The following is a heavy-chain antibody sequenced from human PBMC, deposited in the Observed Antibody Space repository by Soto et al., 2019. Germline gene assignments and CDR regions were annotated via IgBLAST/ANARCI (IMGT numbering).Heavy chain of an antibody. D-gene: IGHD2-21*01. Sequence: GGSLRLSCAASGFTFSSYGMHWVRQAPGKGLEWVAVIWYDGSNKYYADSVKGRFTISRDNSKNTLYLQMNSLRAEDTAVYYCARDCEFHGMEVWGKGTTVPVSP. CDR1: GFTFSSYG. J-gene: IGHJ6*01. CDR2: IWYDGSNK. V-gene: IGHV3-33*01. CDR3: ARDCEFHGMEV.